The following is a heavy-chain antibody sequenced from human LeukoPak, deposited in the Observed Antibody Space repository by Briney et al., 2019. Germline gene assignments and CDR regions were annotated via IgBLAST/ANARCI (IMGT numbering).Heavy chain of an antibody. CDR1: GFTFSGYG. CDR3: AKGGDSSGYYFPFDY. V-gene: IGHV3-33*06. Sequence: GGSLRLSCAASGFTFSGYGMHWVRQAPGKGLEWVAVIWYDGSNKYYADSVKGRFTISRDNSKNTLYLQMNSLRAEDTAVYYCAKGGDSSGYYFPFDYWGQGTLVTVSS. D-gene: IGHD3-22*01. J-gene: IGHJ4*02. CDR2: IWYDGSNK.